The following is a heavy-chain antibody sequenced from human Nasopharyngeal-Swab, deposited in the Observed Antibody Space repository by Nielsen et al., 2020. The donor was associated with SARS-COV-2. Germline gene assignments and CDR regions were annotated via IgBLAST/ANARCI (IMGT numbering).Heavy chain of an antibody. V-gene: IGHV3-13*01. CDR1: GFTFSSYD. CDR2: IGTAGDT. D-gene: IGHD1-26*01. Sequence: GGSLRLSCAASGFTFSSYDMHRVRQATGKGLEWVSAIGTAGDTYYPGSVKGRFTISRENAKNSLYLQMNSLRAGDTAVYYCAREGELGGSWYFDLWGRGTLVTVSS. J-gene: IGHJ2*01. CDR3: AREGELGGSWYFDL.